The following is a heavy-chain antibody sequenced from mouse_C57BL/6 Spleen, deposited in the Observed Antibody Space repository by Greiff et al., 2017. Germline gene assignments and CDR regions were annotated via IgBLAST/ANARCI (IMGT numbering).Heavy chain of an antibody. CDR1: GFTFSDYY. D-gene: IGHD1-1*01. V-gene: IGHV5-16*01. J-gene: IGHJ1*03. CDR3: ARDRDYYGSSYWYFDV. CDR2: INYDGSSP. Sequence: EVQRVESEGGLVQPGSSMKLSCTASGFTFSDYYMAWVRQVPEKGLEWVANINYDGSSPYYLDSLKSRFIISRDNATNILYLQMISLKSEDTATYYCARDRDYYGSSYWYFDVWGTGTTVTVSS.